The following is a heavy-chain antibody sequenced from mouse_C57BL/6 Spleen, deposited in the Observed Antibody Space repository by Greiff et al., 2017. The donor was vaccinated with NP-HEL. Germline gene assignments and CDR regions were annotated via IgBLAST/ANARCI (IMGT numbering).Heavy chain of an antibody. V-gene: IGHV5-15*01. CDR1: GFTFSDYG. J-gene: IGHJ3*01. D-gene: IGHD1-1*01. CDR3: ARHEGSSYGFAY. CDR2: ISNLAYSI. Sequence: EVMLVESGGGLVQPGGSLKLSCAASGFTFSDYGMAWVRQAPRKGPEWVAFISNLAYSIYYADTVTGLFTISRENAKNTLYLEMSSLRSEDTAMYYCARHEGSSYGFAYWGQGTLVTVSA.